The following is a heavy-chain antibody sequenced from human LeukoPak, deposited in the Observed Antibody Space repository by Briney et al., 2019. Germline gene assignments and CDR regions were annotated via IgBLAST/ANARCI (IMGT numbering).Heavy chain of an antibody. CDR2: IYHSGST. V-gene: IGHV4-30-2*01. CDR3: ARDRIGYGMDV. Sequence: PSQTLSLTCAVSGGSISSGGYSWSWIWQPPGKGLEWIGYIYHSGSTYYNPSLKSRVTISVDRSKNQFSLKLSSVTAADTAVYYCARDRIGYGMDVWGQGTTVTVSS. CDR1: GGSISSGGYS. J-gene: IGHJ6*02.